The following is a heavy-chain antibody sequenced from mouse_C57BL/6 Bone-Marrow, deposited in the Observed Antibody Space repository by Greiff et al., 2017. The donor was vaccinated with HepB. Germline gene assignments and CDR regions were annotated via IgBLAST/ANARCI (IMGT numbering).Heavy chain of an antibody. D-gene: IGHD1-1*02. CDR2: ISNGGGST. V-gene: IGHV5-12*01. Sequence: EVKLMESGGGLVQPGGSLKLSCAASGFTFSDYYMYWVRQTPEKRLEWVAYISNGGGSTYYPDTVKGRFTISRDNAKNTLYLQMSRLKSEDTAMYYCARHGRIWYFDVWGTGTTVTVSS. CDR1: GFTFSDYY. CDR3: ARHGRIWYFDV. J-gene: IGHJ1*03.